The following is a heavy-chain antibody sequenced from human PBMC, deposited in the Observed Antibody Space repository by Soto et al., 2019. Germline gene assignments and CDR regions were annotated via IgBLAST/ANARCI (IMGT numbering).Heavy chain of an antibody. CDR1: GFSLSTSGMC. CDR3: ARMSVERAATRVYYYMDV. Sequence: SGPTLVNPTQTLTLTCTFSGFSLSTSGMCVSWIRQPPGKALEWLARIDWDDDKYYSTSLKTRLTISKDTSKNQVVLTMTNMDPVDTATYYCARMSVERAATRVYYYMDVWGKGTTVTVSS. CDR2: IDWDDDK. J-gene: IGHJ6*03. D-gene: IGHD6-25*01. V-gene: IGHV2-70*11.